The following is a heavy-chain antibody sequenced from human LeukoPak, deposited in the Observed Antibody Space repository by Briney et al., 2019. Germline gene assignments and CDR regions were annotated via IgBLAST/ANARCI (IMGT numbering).Heavy chain of an antibody. CDR2: LYSSGST. CDR3: ARRRRDGDNFDL. CDR1: GGSISNYY. V-gene: IGHV4-59*01. J-gene: IGHJ4*02. Sequence: SGTLSLTCTVSGGSISNYYWSWIRQPPGKGLEWIGYLYSSGSTNYNPSLKSRVTISEDTSKNQFSLKLSSVTAADTATYYCARRRRDGDNFDLWGQGTLVTVSS. D-gene: IGHD5-24*01.